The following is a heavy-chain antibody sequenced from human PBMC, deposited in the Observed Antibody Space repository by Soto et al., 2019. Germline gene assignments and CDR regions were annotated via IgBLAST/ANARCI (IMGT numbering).Heavy chain of an antibody. CDR2: IYYSGST. D-gene: IGHD5-18*01. J-gene: IGHJ4*02. Sequence: QVQLQESGPGLVKPSQTLSLTCTVSGGSISSGGYYWSWIRQHPGKGLEWIGYIYYSGSTYYNPSLKSRVTISLDTSKNQFSLKLSSVTAADTAVYYCARLDVDTAMVHDYWGQGTLVTVSS. V-gene: IGHV4-31*03. CDR1: GGSISSGGYY. CDR3: ARLDVDTAMVHDY.